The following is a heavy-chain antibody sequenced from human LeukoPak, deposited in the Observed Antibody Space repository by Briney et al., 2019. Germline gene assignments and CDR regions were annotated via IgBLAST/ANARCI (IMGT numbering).Heavy chain of an antibody. CDR1: GGSISSSNYY. J-gene: IGHJ6*04. CDR2: IYHSGST. V-gene: IGHV4-39*07. CDR3: ARENDYGDYNV. D-gene: IGHD4-17*01. Sequence: PSETLSLTCSVSGGSISSSNYYWGWIRQPPGKGLEWIGSIYHSGSTYYNPSLKSRVTISVDTSKNQFSLKLSSVTAADTAVYYCARENDYGDYNVWGKGTTVTVSS.